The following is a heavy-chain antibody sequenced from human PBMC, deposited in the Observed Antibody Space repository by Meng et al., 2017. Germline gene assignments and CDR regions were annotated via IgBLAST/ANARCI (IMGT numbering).Heavy chain of an antibody. CDR1: GFTFSSYG. J-gene: IGHJ3*02. V-gene: IGHV3-33*01. Sequence: GESLKISCAASGFTFSSYGMHWVRQAPGKGLEWVAVIWYDGSKKYYADSVKGRFTISRDNSKNTLYLQMNSLRAEDTAVYYCARAAVAEAVAFDIWGQGTMVTVSS. CDR3: ARAAVAEAVAFDI. D-gene: IGHD6-19*01. CDR2: IWYDGSKK.